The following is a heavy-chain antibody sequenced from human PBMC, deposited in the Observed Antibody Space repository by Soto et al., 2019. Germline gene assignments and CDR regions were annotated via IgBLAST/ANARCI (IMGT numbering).Heavy chain of an antibody. J-gene: IGHJ6*02. V-gene: IGHV1-8*01. CDR2: MNPNSGNP. CDR3: ARFGSSPYYYGMDV. Sequence: QVQLVQSGAEVKKPGASVKVSCKASGYTFTSYDINWVRQATGQGLEWMGWMNPNSGNPGYAQKFQGRVTMTRNTYISTAYMELSRLRSEDTAVYYCARFGSSPYYYGMDVWGQGTTVTVSS. CDR1: GYTFTSYD. D-gene: IGHD6-6*01.